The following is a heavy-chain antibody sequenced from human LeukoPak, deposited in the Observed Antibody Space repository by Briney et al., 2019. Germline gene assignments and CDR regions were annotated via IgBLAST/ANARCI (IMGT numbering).Heavy chain of an antibody. V-gene: IGHV6-1*01. D-gene: IGHD5-12*01. J-gene: IGHJ5*02. CDR3: AGGTYSGYDS. CDR1: GDSISSNSAA. CDR2: TYYRSKWYY. Sequence: SQTLSLTCAISGDSISSNSAAWNWIRQSPSRGLEWLGRTYYRSKWYYDYVLSLKSRITIIPDTSKNQFSLQLSSVTPEDTAVYYCAGGTYSGYDSWGQGTLVTVSS.